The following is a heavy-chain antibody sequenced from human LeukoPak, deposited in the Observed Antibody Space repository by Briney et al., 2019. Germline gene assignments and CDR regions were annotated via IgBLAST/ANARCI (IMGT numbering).Heavy chain of an antibody. V-gene: IGHV1-8*03. J-gene: IGHJ4*02. CDR3: ARDGDYYGSGNFDY. CDR2: MNPNSGNT. CDR1: GYTFTNYD. D-gene: IGHD3-10*01. Sequence: GASVKVSCKTSGYTFTNYDINWVRQATGQGLEWMGWMNPNSGNTGYAQKFQGRVTITRDTSIRTAYMELSSLRSEDTAVYYCARDGDYYGSGNFDYWGQGTLVTVSS.